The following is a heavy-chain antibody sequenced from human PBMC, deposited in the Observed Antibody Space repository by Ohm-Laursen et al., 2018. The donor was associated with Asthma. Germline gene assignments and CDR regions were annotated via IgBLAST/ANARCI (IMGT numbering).Heavy chain of an antibody. CDR1: GFTFSSYS. J-gene: IGHJ6*02. V-gene: IGHV3-21*01. CDR2: ISTASTFI. Sequence: SLRLSCAASGFTFSSYSMNWVRQAPGKGLEWVASISTASTFIYYADSVKGRFTISRDNAKNSLYLQMNSLRAEDTAVYYCARDGRYFDWLLDYYYYGMDVWGQGTTVTVSS. CDR3: ARDGRYFDWLLDYYYYGMDV. D-gene: IGHD3-9*01.